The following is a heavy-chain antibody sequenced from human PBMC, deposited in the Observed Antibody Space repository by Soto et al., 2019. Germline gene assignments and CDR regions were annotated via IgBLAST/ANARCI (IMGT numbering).Heavy chain of an antibody. V-gene: IGHV3-7*03. Sequence: EVHLVESGGGLVQPEGSLRLSCAASGFRISSYWMSWVRQAPGKGLEWVAHIKEDGSEKLYADSVKGRFTISRDNAKNTLYLEMDSLRVEDTAVYFCSSSEHSAGQHWGQGTLVTVSS. CDR1: GFRISSYW. J-gene: IGHJ4*02. D-gene: IGHD6-6*01. CDR3: SSSEHSAGQH. CDR2: IKEDGSEK.